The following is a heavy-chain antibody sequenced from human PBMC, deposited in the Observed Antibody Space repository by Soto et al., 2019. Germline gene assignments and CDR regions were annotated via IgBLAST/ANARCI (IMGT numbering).Heavy chain of an antibody. V-gene: IGHV1-18*01. CDR2: ISAYNGNT. CDR1: GYTFTSYG. Sequence: GASVKVSCKDSGYTFTSYGISWVRQAPGQGLEWMGWISAYNGNTNYAQKLQGRVTMTTDTSTSTAYMELRSLRSDDTAVYYCAREGSGSYYWYYYGMDVWGQGTTVTVSS. D-gene: IGHD3-10*01. CDR3: AREGSGSYYWYYYGMDV. J-gene: IGHJ6*02.